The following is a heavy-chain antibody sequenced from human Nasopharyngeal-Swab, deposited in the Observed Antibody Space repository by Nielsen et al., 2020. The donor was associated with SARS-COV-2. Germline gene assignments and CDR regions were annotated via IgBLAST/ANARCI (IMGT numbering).Heavy chain of an antibody. CDR2: INHSGST. CDR3: AKDGGRVGATSYYYYGMDV. CDR1: GGSFSGYY. V-gene: IGHV4-34*01. D-gene: IGHD1-26*01. Sequence: SETLSLTCAVYGGSFSGYYWSWIRQPPGKGLEWIGEINHSGSTNYNPSLKSRVTISVDTYKNQFSLKLSSVTAADTAVYYCAKDGGRVGATSYYYYGMDVWGQGTTVTVSS. J-gene: IGHJ6*02.